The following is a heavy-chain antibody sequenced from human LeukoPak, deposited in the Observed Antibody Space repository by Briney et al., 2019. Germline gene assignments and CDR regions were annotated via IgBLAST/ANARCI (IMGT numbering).Heavy chain of an antibody. V-gene: IGHV3-23*01. CDR3: TKRMGGTPDH. CDR1: GFILRNYA. J-gene: IGHJ1*01. Sequence: GGSLRLSCVASGFILRNYAMTWVRQAPGKGLEWVSAIGGDGVGKDYADSVKGRFTISRDNSKSTLYLQMNSLRAEDTALHYCTKRMGGTPDHWGLGTLVTVSS. D-gene: IGHD6-19*01. CDR2: IGGDGVGK.